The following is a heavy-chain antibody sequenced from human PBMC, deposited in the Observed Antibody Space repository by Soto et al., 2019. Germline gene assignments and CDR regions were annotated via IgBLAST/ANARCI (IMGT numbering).Heavy chain of an antibody. J-gene: IGHJ4*02. Sequence: PGGSLRLSCEASGFIFRTHWMTWVRQAPGKGLEWVANIKEDGSEENYVDSVKGRFAVSRDKDKNSLYLQLNSLRVEDTAVYYCARSRRQWFGCLLSYYFDYWGQGTVVTVSS. CDR3: ARSRRQWFGCLLSYYFDY. V-gene: IGHV3-7*01. D-gene: IGHD3-10*01. CDR2: IKEDGSEE. CDR1: GFIFRTHW.